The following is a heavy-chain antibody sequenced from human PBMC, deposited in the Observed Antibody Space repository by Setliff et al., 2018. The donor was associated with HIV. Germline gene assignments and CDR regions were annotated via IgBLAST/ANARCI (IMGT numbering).Heavy chain of an antibody. V-gene: IGHV3-23*01. CDR2: ISGSNSRT. CDR1: GFNFMFFA. Sequence: GGYLRLSCTAPGFNFMFFAMSWVRQAPGKGLEWVSGISGSNSRTDYVDSVKGRFTISRDKSKNTLYLQLNSLRAEDTAVYYCAKHECSGGCYYYMDVWGKGIMVTVSS. CDR3: AKHECSGGCYYYMDV. D-gene: IGHD2-15*01. J-gene: IGHJ6*03.